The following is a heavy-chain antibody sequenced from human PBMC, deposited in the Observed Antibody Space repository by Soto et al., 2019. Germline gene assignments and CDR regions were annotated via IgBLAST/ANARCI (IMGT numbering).Heavy chain of an antibody. CDR2: IFYSGTT. V-gene: IGHV4-31*03. Sequence: QVQLQESGPGLVKPSQTLSLTCTVSGGSISSGGYYWSWIRQHPGKGLEWIGYIFYSGTTYYNPSLKSRVSQSVDPSKNQFSPKLSSGAAAGPAVYYFGGSGGPRGQGNPVP. CDR1: GGSISSGGYY. CDR3: GGSGGP. J-gene: IGHJ5*02. D-gene: IGHD5-12*01.